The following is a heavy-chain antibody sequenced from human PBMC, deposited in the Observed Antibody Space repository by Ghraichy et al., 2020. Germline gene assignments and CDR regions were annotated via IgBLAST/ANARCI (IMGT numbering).Heavy chain of an antibody. V-gene: IGHV4-34*01. J-gene: IGHJ4*02. CDR2: INHSGST. CDR1: GGSFSGYY. CDR3: ARAEVPPTVVTATYFDY. D-gene: IGHD2-21*02. Sequence: SETLSLTCAVYGGSFSGYYWSWIRQPPGKGLEWIGEINHSGSTNYNPSLKSRVTISVDTSKNQFSLKLSSVTAADTAVYYCARAEVPPTVVTATYFDYWGQGTLVTVSS.